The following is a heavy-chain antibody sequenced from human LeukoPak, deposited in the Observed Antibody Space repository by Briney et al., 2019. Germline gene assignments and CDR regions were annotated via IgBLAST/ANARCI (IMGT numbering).Heavy chain of an antibody. CDR3: AKDTKRYYGSGSYSDY. V-gene: IGHV3-30-3*01. CDR2: ISYDGSNK. Sequence: GRSLRLSCAASGFTFSSYAMHWVRQAPGKGLEWVAVISYDGSNKYYADSVKGRFTISRDNSKNTLYLQMNSLRAEDTALYYCAKDTKRYYGSGSYSDYWGQGTTVTVSS. CDR1: GFTFSSYA. J-gene: IGHJ4*03. D-gene: IGHD3-10*01.